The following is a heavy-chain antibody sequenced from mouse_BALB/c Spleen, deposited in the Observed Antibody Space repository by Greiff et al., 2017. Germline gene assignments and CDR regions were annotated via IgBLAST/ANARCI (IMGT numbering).Heavy chain of an antibody. J-gene: IGHJ3*01. CDR1: GYTFSSYW. Sequence: VQLQQSGAELVRPGSSVKLSCKASGYTFSSYWMNWVKQRPGQGLEWIGQIYPGDGDTNYNGKFKGKATLTADKSSSTAYMQLSSLTSEDSAVYDGAREYRYDGAWFAYWGQGTLVTVSA. D-gene: IGHD2-14*01. V-gene: IGHV1-80*01. CDR3: AREYRYDGAWFAY. CDR2: IYPGDGDT.